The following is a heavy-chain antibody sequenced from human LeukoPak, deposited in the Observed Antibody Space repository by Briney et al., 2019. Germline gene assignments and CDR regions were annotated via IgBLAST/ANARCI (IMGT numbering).Heavy chain of an antibody. J-gene: IGHJ4*02. V-gene: IGHV5-51*01. CDR1: GYSFTSYW. D-gene: IGHD3-3*01. Sequence: GASLKISCKGSGYSFTSYWIGWVRPMPGKGREWMGIIYPGDSDTRYSPSFQGQVTISADKSISTAYLQWSSLKASDTAIYYCARQNDFRLDYWGQGTLVTVSS. CDR3: ARQNDFRLDY. CDR2: IYPGDSDT.